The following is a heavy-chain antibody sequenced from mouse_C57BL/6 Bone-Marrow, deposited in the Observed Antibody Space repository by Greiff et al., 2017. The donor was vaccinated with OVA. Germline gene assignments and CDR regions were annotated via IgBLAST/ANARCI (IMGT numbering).Heavy chain of an antibody. CDR3: ARDITTVVNY. D-gene: IGHD1-1*01. V-gene: IGHV5-4*01. CDR2: ISDGGSYT. CDR1: GFTFSSYA. Sequence: EVQLVESGGGLVKPGGSLKLSCAASGFTFSSYAMSWVRQTPEKRLEWVATISDGGSYTYYPDNVKGRFTISRDNAKNNLYLQMSHLKSEDTAMYYCARDITTVVNYWGQGTTLTVSS. J-gene: IGHJ2*01.